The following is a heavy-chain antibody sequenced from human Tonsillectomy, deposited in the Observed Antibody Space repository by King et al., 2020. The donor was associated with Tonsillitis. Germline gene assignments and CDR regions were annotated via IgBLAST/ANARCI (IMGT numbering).Heavy chain of an antibody. V-gene: IGHV3-53*04. CDR1: GFTVSSNY. CDR3: ASSSIAVAGTVLDY. J-gene: IGHJ4*02. Sequence: VQLVESGGGLVQPGGSLRLSCAASGFTVSSNYMSWVRQAPGKGLEWVSVIYSGGSTYYADSVKGRFTISRHNSKNTLYLQMNSLRAVDTAVYYCASSSIAVAGTVLDYWGQGTLVTVSS. CDR2: IYSGGST. D-gene: IGHD6-19*01.